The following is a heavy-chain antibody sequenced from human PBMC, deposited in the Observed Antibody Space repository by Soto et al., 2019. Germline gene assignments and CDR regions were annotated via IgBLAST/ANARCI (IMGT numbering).Heavy chain of an antibody. V-gene: IGHV1-69*13. J-gene: IGHJ4*02. CDR3: ASADSSSWSPWWY. CDR2: IIPIFGTA. CDR1: GGTFSSYA. D-gene: IGHD6-13*01. Sequence: SVKVSCKASGGTFSSYAISWVRQAPGQGLEWMGGIIPIFGTANYAQKFQGRVTITADESTSTAYMGLTSLRSEDTAVYYCASADSSSWSPWWYWGQGTLVTVSS.